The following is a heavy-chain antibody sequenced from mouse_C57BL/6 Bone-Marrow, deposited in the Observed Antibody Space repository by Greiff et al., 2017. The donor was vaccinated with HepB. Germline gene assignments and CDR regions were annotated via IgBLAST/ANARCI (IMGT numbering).Heavy chain of an antibody. V-gene: IGHV1-61*01. Sequence: VQLQQPGAELVRPGSSVKLSCKASGYTFTSYWMDWVKQRPGQGLEWIGNIYPSDSETHYNQKFKDKATLTVDKSSSTAYMQLSSLTSEDSAVYYCAIRSSGFPYFDYWGQGTTLTVSS. J-gene: IGHJ2*01. CDR1: GYTFTSYW. CDR2: IYPSDSET. CDR3: AIRSSGFPYFDY. D-gene: IGHD3-2*02.